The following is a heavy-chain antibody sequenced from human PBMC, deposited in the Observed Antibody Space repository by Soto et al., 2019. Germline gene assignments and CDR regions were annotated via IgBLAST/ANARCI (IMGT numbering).Heavy chain of an antibody. Sequence: QVQLVQSGAEVKKPGSAVKGSCKASGSTFSSYSISWVRQAPGQGVEWMGRIIPILGIANYAQKLQGRVTITADKSTSTGYMELSRLRSEDTAVYYCARDCSSSSRPRPCYWGQRDQVTVSS. CDR3: ARDCSSSSRPRPCY. CDR1: GSTFSSYS. CDR2: IIPILGIA. D-gene: IGHD2-2*01. V-gene: IGHV1-69*08. J-gene: IGHJ4*02.